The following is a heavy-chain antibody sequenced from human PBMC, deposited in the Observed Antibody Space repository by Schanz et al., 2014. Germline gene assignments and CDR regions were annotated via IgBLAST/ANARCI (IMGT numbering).Heavy chain of an antibody. J-gene: IGHJ4*02. CDR3: ARWFLIRGVILDS. V-gene: IGHV3-23*01. D-gene: IGHD3-10*01. Sequence: EMQLLESGGGLAQPGGSLRLSCAASGFTLSNYAMSWVRQAPGKGLEWVSAISGSGGSTYYADSVKGRFTISRDNSRDTVYLQMNSLRADDTAMYYCARWFLIRGVILDSWGQGTLVTVSS. CDR1: GFTLSNYA. CDR2: ISGSGGST.